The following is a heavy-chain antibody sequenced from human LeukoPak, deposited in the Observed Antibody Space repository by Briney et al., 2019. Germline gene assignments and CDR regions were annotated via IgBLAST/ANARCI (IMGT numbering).Heavy chain of an antibody. Sequence: GGSLRLSCAASGFTFSYYAMSWVRQAPGKGLEWVSSISGNGGSTYYADSVKGRFTISRDNSKNTLYLQMNSLRAEDTAVYYCAGRGVSMVRGLIITSDYWGQGTLVTVSS. V-gene: IGHV3-23*01. CDR3: AGRGVSMVRGLIITSDY. J-gene: IGHJ4*02. CDR1: GFTFSYYA. D-gene: IGHD3-10*01. CDR2: ISGNGGST.